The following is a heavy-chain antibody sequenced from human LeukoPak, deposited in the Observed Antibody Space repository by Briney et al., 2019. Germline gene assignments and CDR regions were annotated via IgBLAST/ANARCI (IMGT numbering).Heavy chain of an antibody. V-gene: IGHV1-2*02. D-gene: IGHD2-21*02. CDR3: AREPSCGGDCSFDY. Sequence: GASVKVSCKASGSTFTGNYMHWVRQAPGQGLEWMGWINPNSGGTNYAQKFQGRVTMTKDTSISTAYMELSGLRSDDTAVYFCAREPSCGGDCSFDYWGQGTLVTVSS. CDR2: INPNSGGT. J-gene: IGHJ4*02. CDR1: GSTFTGNY.